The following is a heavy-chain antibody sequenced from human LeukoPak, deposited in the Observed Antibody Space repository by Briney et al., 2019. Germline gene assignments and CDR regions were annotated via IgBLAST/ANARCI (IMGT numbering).Heavy chain of an antibody. D-gene: IGHD2-2*01. Sequence: ASVKVSCKASGYTFTSYYMHWVRQAPGQGLEWMGIINPSGGSTSYAQKFQGRVTMTRDTSTSTVYMELSSLRSEDTAVYYCARRPVVVVPAADIGPYFDYWGQGTLVTVSS. J-gene: IGHJ4*02. CDR3: ARRPVVVVPAADIGPYFDY. V-gene: IGHV1-46*01. CDR2: INPSGGST. CDR1: GYTFTSYY.